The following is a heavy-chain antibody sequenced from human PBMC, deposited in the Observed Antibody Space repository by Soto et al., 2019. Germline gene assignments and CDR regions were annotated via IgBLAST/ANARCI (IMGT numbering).Heavy chain of an antibody. Sequence: EVQLLESGGALLQPGGSLRLSCAASGFTFSSYAMNWVRQTPGKGLQWVSAISVSGENTYSADSVKDRFTIYRDNSKNILSRHMKCRTVEDTAMYYCAKEPSSVDPLDLFCSNPPADYWGQGTLVTVSS. J-gene: IGHJ4*02. CDR3: AKEPSSVDPLDLFCSNPPADY. D-gene: IGHD2-2*01. V-gene: IGHV3-23*01. CDR2: ISVSGENT. CDR1: GFTFSSYA.